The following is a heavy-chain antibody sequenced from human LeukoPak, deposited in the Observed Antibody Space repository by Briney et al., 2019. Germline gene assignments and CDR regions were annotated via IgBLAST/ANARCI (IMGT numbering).Heavy chain of an antibody. CDR1: GFTFSSYE. J-gene: IGHJ6*03. CDR2: ISSSGSTI. Sequence: GGSLRLSCAASGFTFSSYEMNWVRQAPGKGQEWVSYISSSGSTIYYADSVKGRFTISRDNAKNSLYLQMNSLRAEDTAVYYCARYCSGGSCYPYYYYMDVWGKGTTVTVSS. D-gene: IGHD2-15*01. V-gene: IGHV3-48*03. CDR3: ARYCSGGSCYPYYYYMDV.